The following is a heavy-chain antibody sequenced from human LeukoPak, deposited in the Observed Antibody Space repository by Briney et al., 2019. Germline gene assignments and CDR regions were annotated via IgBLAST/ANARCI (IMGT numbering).Heavy chain of an antibody. CDR2: IIPIFGTA. CDR1: GGTFSSYA. D-gene: IGHD3-22*01. J-gene: IGHJ3*02. Sequence: GASVKVSCKASGGTFSSYAISWVRQAPGQGLEWMGGIIPIFGTANYAQKFQGRVTITTDESMSTAYMELSSLRSEDTAVYYCAAIVVVTHDDFDIWGQGTMVTVSS. CDR3: AAIVVVTHDDFDI. V-gene: IGHV1-69*05.